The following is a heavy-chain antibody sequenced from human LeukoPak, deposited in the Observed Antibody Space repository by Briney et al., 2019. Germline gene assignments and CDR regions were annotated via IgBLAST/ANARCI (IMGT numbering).Heavy chain of an antibody. V-gene: IGHV1-69*05. Sequence: ASVKVSCKASGSTFSSYAISWVRQAPGQGLEWMGGIIPIFGTANCAQKFQGRVTITTDESTSTAYMELSSLRSEDTAVYYCARVGAVITPYYYYYYYMDVWGKGTTVTVSS. J-gene: IGHJ6*03. CDR1: GSTFSSYA. D-gene: IGHD3-22*01. CDR3: ARVGAVITPYYYYYYYMDV. CDR2: IIPIFGTA.